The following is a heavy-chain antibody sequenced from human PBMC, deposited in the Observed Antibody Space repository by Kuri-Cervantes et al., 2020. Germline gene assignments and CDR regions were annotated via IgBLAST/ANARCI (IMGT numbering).Heavy chain of an antibody. V-gene: IGHV4-39*01. CDR3: ASGRAEWLVPAMVRKRRNY. D-gene: IGHD6-19*01. Sequence: SETLSLTCTVSGGSISSSSYYWGWIRQPPGKGLEWIGYIYYSGSTYYNPSLKSRVTISVDTSKNQFSLKLSSVTAADTAVYYCASGRAEWLVPAMVRKRRNYWGQGTLVTVSS. CDR2: IYYSGST. J-gene: IGHJ4*02. CDR1: GGSISSSSYY.